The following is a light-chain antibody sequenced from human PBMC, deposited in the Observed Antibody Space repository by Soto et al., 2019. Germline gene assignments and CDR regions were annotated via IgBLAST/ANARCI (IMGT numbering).Light chain of an antibody. V-gene: IGKV3-11*01. CDR1: QSVSSY. CDR2: DAS. J-gene: IGKJ2*01. CDR3: QQRSNWPPMYT. Sequence: EIVLTQSPATLSLSPGERATLSCRASQSVSSYLAWYQQKPGQAPRLLIYDASKRATGIPARFSGSGSGTDFTLTIRSLEPEDFAVYYCQQRSNWPPMYTFGQGTKLEIK.